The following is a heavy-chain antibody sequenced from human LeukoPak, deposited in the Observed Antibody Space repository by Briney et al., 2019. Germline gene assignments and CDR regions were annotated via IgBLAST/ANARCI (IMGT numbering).Heavy chain of an antibody. J-gene: IGHJ4*02. CDR1: GGTFSSYA. D-gene: IGHD5-24*01. CDR3: AGDQVDGYNFDY. Sequence: SVKVSCKASGGTFSSYAISWVRQAPGQGLEWMGRIIPIFGTANYAQKFQGRVTITTDESTSTAYMELSSLRSEDTAVYYCAGDQVDGYNFDYWGQGTLVTVSS. CDR2: IIPIFGTA. V-gene: IGHV1-69*05.